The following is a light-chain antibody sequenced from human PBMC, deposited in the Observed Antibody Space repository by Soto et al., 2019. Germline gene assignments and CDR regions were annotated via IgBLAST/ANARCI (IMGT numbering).Light chain of an antibody. CDR3: QQYGTSPRT. V-gene: IGKV3-20*01. Sequence: EIVLTQSPGTLSLSTGERATLSCRASQSVSSSYLAWYQQKPGQAPRLLIYGASSRATGIPDRFSGSGSGTDFTLTISRLEPEDFAVYYCQQYGTSPRTFGQGTRVEI. CDR1: QSVSSSY. J-gene: IGKJ1*01. CDR2: GAS.